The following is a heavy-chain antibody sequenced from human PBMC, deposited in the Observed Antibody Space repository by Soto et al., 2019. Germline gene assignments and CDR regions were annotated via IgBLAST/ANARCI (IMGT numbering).Heavy chain of an antibody. D-gene: IGHD2-2*02. CDR3: AREREDIVVVPAAIRPYGMDV. CDR1: GFTFGSYG. J-gene: IGHJ6*02. V-gene: IGHV3-33*01. Sequence: PGGSLRLSCAASGFTFGSYGMHWVRQAPGKGLEWVAVIWYDGSNKYYADSVKGRFTISRDNSKNTLYLQMNSLRAEDTAVYYCAREREDIVVVPAAIRPYGMDVWGQGTTVTVSS. CDR2: IWYDGSNK.